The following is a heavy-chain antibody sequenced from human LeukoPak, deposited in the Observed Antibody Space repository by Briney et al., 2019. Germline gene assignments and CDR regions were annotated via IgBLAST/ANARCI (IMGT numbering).Heavy chain of an antibody. CDR1: GGSINNYY. D-gene: IGHD3-16*01. Sequence: SEILSLTCSVSGGSINNYYWSWIRQPPGRGLEFIGYIYYSGNTNYNPSLKSRVTMSVDTSKNQFSLKLSSMTAADTAVYYCARYDGPFEYWGQGTLVTVSS. V-gene: IGHV4-59*01. CDR3: ARYDGPFEY. CDR2: IYYSGNT. J-gene: IGHJ4*02.